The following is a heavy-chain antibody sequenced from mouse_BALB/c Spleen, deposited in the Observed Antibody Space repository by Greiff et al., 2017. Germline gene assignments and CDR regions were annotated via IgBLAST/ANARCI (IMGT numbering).Heavy chain of an antibody. Sequence: VQLQQSGPGLVAPSQSLSITCTVSGFSLTSYGVHWVRQPPGKGLEWLGVIWAGGSTNYNSALMSRLSISKDNSKSQVFLKMNSLQTDDTAMYYCARDRGVLAYWGQGTLVTVSA. CDR2: IWAGGST. D-gene: IGHD3-1*01. CDR3: ARDRGVLAY. CDR1: GFSLTSYG. J-gene: IGHJ3*01. V-gene: IGHV2-9*02.